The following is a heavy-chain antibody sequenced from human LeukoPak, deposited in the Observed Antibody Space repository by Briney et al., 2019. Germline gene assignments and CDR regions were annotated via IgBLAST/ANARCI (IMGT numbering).Heavy chain of an antibody. CDR3: ARHHGYCSGGSCHSEYFQH. Sequence: GGSLRLSCAASGFTFDDYGVSWVRQAPGKGLEWVSGINWNGGSTGYADSVKGRFTISRDNAKNSLYLQMNSLRAEDTALYYCARHHGYCSGGSCHSEYFQHWGQGTLVTVSS. CDR1: GFTFDDYG. V-gene: IGHV3-20*04. D-gene: IGHD2-15*01. J-gene: IGHJ1*01. CDR2: INWNGGST.